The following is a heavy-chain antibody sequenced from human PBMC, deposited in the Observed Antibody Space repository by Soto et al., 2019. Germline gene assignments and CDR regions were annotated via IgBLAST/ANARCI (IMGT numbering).Heavy chain of an antibody. D-gene: IGHD3-10*01. CDR2: IYSGGST. V-gene: IGHV3-53*04. CDR3: ARAGGYGSGSYYNVFYYFDY. J-gene: IGHJ4*02. Sequence: GGSLRLSCAASGFTVSSNYMSWVRQAPGKGLEWVSVIYSGGSTYYADSVKGRFTISRHNSKNTLYLQMNSLGAEDTAVYYCARAGGYGSGSYYNVFYYFDYWGQGTLVTVSS. CDR1: GFTVSSNY.